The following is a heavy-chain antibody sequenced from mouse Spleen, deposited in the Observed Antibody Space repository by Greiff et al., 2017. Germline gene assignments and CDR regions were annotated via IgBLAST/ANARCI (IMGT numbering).Heavy chain of an antibody. D-gene: IGHD2-4*01. CDR3: TGITAGY. J-gene: IGHJ2*01. V-gene: IGHV1-15*01. CDR1: GYTFTDYE. CDR2: IDPETGGT. Sequence: QVQLQQSGAELVRPGASVTLSCKASGYTFTDYEMHWVKQTPVHGLEWIGAIDPETGGTAYNQKFKGKATLTADKSSSTAYMELRSLTSGDSAVYYCTGITAGYWGQGTTLTVSS.